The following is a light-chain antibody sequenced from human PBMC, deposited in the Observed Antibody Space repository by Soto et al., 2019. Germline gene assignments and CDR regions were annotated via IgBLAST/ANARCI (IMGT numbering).Light chain of an antibody. V-gene: IGKV1-39*01. CDR1: QSISSY. J-gene: IGKJ2*01. CDR2: SAS. Sequence: DIQMTQSPSSLSASVGDRVTITCRASQSISSYLNWYQQKPGKAPKLLIYSASSLQSGVPSRFSGSGSGTDFILTISGLQHEDFATYYCQQGYTTPYTFGQGTPLEI. CDR3: QQGYTTPYT.